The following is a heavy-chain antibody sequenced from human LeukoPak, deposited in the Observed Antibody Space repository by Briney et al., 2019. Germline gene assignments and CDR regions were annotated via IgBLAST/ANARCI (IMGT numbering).Heavy chain of an antibody. D-gene: IGHD2-15*01. CDR3: ARAVGSPIRRFDC. V-gene: IGHV4-61*03. CDR2: IYYTGKT. Sequence: SETLSLTCTVSGDSVSNGNYYWSWLRQPPGKALEWIGYIYYTGKTYYNPSLEGRVTILVDTSRNHFSVKLSSVTAADTAVYYCARAVGSPIRRFDCWGQGTLVTVSS. J-gene: IGHJ4*02. CDR1: GDSVSNGNYY.